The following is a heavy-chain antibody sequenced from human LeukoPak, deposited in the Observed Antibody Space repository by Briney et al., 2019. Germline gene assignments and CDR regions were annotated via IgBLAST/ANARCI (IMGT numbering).Heavy chain of an antibody. V-gene: IGHV3-30*04. CDR3: ARGRAGIAAAGFDY. CDR1: GFTFSMSS. J-gene: IGHJ4*02. D-gene: IGHD6-13*01. Sequence: PGGSLRLSCAPSGFTFSMSSMHWVRLAPGKGLEWLAGISFDGANNFSGDSVKGRFSISRDNSKNTLYLQMNSLGLDDTAVYFCARGRAGIAAAGFDYWGQGTLVTVSS. CDR2: ISFDGANN.